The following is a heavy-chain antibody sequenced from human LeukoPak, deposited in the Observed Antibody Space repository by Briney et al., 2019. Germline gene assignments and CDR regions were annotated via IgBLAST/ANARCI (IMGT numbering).Heavy chain of an antibody. D-gene: IGHD3-9*01. V-gene: IGHV1-18*01. J-gene: IGHJ4*02. CDR3: AREITYYDILTGYYRVYYFDY. CDR1: GYTFTSYG. Sequence: GASVKVSCKASGYTFTSYGISWVRQAPGQGLEWMGWISGYNGNTNYAQKLQGRVTVTTDTSTSTAYMELRSLRSDDTAVYYCAREITYYDILTGYYRVYYFDYWGQGTLVTVSS. CDR2: ISGYNGNT.